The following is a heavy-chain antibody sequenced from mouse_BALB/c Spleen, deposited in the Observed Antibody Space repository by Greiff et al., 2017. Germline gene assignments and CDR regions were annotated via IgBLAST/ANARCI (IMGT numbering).Heavy chain of an antibody. Sequence: QVHVKQSGPELVKPGASVKMSCKASGYTFTSYYIHWVKQRPGQGLEWIGWIYPGDGSTKYNEKFKGKTTLTADKSSSTAYMLLSSLTSEDSAIYFCAAYDYAMDYWGQGTSVTVSS. J-gene: IGHJ4*01. CDR3: AAYDYAMDY. CDR2: IYPGDGST. D-gene: IGHD2-12*01. CDR1: GYTFTSYY. V-gene: IGHV1S56*01.